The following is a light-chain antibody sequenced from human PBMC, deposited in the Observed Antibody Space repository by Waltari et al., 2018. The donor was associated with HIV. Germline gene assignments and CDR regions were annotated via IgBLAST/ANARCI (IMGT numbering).Light chain of an antibody. Sequence: QSALTQPASVYGSPGQSLTISCTGITRAIGYYNYVPYYHQHSDKAPKLIIYGVTQRPSGVSSRFSGSKSGNTASLTISGLQAEDEADYYCSSYTGITTLLYVFGSGTKVTVL. CDR3: SSYTGITTLLYV. V-gene: IGLV2-14*01. J-gene: IGLJ1*01. CDR1: TRAIGYYNY. CDR2: GVT.